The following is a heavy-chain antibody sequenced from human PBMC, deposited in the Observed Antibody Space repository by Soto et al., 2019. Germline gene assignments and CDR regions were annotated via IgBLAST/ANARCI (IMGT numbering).Heavy chain of an antibody. D-gene: IGHD6-13*01. CDR1: GYSFTSYA. CDR3: AKSSSWYMFDY. Sequence: QVQLVQSGAEVKKPGASVKVSCKASGYSFTSYAMHWVRQAPGQRLEWMGWINAGNGNTKYSQKFQGRVTITWDTSASTAYMELSSLRSEDTAVYYCAKSSSWYMFDYWGQGTLVTVSS. J-gene: IGHJ4*02. V-gene: IGHV1-3*01. CDR2: INAGNGNT.